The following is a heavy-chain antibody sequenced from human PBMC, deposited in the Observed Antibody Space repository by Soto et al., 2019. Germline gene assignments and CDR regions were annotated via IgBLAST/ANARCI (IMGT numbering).Heavy chain of an antibody. Sequence: SETLSLTCSVSGGSFSNYYWSWIRQPPGKGLEWIGYIYYTGSTNYNPSLKSRVTMSIDTSNNQFSLKLNSVTAADTAVYYCGSDSGYTNWNFDLWGRGTLVTVSS. V-gene: IGHV4-59*01. CDR3: GSDSGYTNWNFDL. D-gene: IGHD3-22*01. J-gene: IGHJ2*01. CDR2: IYYTGST. CDR1: GGSFSNYY.